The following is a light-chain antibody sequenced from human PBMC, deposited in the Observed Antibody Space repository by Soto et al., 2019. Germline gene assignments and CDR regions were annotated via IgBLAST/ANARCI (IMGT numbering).Light chain of an antibody. J-gene: IGKJ1*01. CDR1: QSISSY. CDR2: KAS. Sequence: DVQMTQSPSSLSASVRDRVTITFRASQSISSYLNWFQQKPGKAPKLLIYKASSLESGVPSRFSGSGSGTEFTLTISSLQPDDFATYYCQQYNSYSRFGQGTKVDIK. CDR3: QQYNSYSR. V-gene: IGKV1-5*03.